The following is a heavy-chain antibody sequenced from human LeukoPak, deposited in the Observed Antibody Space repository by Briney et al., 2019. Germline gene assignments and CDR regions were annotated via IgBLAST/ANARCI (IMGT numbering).Heavy chain of an antibody. J-gene: IGHJ5*02. Sequence: SETLSLTCTVSGGSISSYYWSWIRQPPGKGLEWIGRIYTSGSTNYNPSLKSRVTMSVDTSKNQFSLKLSSVTAADTAVYYCASMGRRGWFDPWGQGTLVTVSS. CDR2: IYTSGST. D-gene: IGHD2-15*01. CDR1: GGSISSYY. CDR3: ASMGRRGWFDP. V-gene: IGHV4-4*07.